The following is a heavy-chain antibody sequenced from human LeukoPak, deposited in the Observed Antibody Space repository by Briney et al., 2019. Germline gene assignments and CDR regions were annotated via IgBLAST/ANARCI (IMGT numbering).Heavy chain of an antibody. CDR3: AKDQTYVTFGFDI. Sequence: GRSVRLSCAASGFIYSRYAMSWVRQPPAKGLEWVTAISGSGWSTYYADSVKGRFTISRDNSKNTLYLHMSSLRAEDTAVYYCAKDQTYVTFGFDIWGQGTMVTVSS. CDR2: ISGSGWST. J-gene: IGHJ3*02. CDR1: GFIYSRYA. V-gene: IGHV3-23*01. D-gene: IGHD3-16*01.